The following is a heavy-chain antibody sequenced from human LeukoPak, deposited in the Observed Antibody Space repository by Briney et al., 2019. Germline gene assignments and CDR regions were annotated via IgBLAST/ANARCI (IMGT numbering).Heavy chain of an antibody. V-gene: IGHV3-74*01. Sequence: GGSLRLSCTASGFTFSSNWMHWVRQVPGKGPVWVSRINYDGTSISYAESVKGRFTTSRDDAKNTLYLRMNSLRAEDTAVYHCARGLSDSWFYFASWGQGTLVTVSS. CDR2: INYDGTSI. CDR3: ARGLSDSWFYFAS. D-gene: IGHD6-13*01. J-gene: IGHJ4*02. CDR1: GFTFSSNW.